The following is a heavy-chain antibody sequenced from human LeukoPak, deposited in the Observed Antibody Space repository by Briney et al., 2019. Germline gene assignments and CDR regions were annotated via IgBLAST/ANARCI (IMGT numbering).Heavy chain of an antibody. CDR2: ISGGGAYT. V-gene: IGHV3-23*01. CDR3: AKGSNAWWVDDAFDI. J-gene: IGHJ3*02. Sequence: GGSLRLSCAASGFTSSIYAMSWVRQAPGKGLEWVSAISGGGAYTYYADSVKGRFTISRDNSKSTLYLQMNSLRAEDTAVYYCAKGSNAWWVDDAFDIWGQGTMVTVSS. CDR1: GFTSSIYA. D-gene: IGHD6-19*01.